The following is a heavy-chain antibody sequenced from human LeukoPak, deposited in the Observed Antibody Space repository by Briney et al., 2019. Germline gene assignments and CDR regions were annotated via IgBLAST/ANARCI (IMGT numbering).Heavy chain of an antibody. V-gene: IGHV1-3*01. J-gene: IGHJ6*02. Sequence: GASVKVSCKASGYTFTNYAFHWVRQAPGQRLEWLGWINAGNDDTKYSQKFQGRVTITRDTSASTAYMELSSLRSEDTAVYYCARDRQTYYDFWSGYYTPYYYGMDVWGQGTTVTVSS. CDR2: INAGNDDT. CDR1: GYTFTNYA. D-gene: IGHD3-3*01. CDR3: ARDRQTYYDFWSGYYTPYYYGMDV.